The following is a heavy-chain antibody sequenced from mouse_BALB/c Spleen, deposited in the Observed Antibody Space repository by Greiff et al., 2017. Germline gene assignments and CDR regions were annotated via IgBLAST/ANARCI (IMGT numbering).Heavy chain of an antibody. CDR3: ATPYGYDGRLYAMDY. V-gene: IGHV2-6-7*01. CDR2: IWGDGST. D-gene: IGHD2-2*01. CDR1: GFSLTGYG. J-gene: IGHJ4*01. Sequence: VHLVESGPGLVAPSQSLSITCTVSGFSLTGYGVNWVRQPPGKGLEWLGMIWGDGSTDYNSALKSRLSISKDNSKSQVFLKMNSLQTDDTARYYCATPYGYDGRLYAMDYWGQGTSVTVSS.